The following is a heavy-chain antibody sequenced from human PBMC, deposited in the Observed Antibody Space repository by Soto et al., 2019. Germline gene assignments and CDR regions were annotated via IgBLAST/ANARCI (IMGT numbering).Heavy chain of an antibody. V-gene: IGHV3-48*02. D-gene: IGHD3-22*01. J-gene: IGHJ3*02. CDR1: GFPFSSYS. Sequence: GSLRLSCAASGFPFSSYSMNWVRQAPGKGLEWVSYISSSSSTIYYADSVKGRFTTSRDNAKNSLYLQMNSLRDEDTAVYYCGGDSSGYYYPDVFDIWGQGTMVTVSS. CDR3: GGDSSGYYYPDVFDI. CDR2: ISSSSSTI.